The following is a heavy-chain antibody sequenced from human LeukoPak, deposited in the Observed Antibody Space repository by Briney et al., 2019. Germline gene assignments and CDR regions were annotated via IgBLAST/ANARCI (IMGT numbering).Heavy chain of an antibody. CDR3: ARDPLIVGATHFDY. D-gene: IGHD1-26*01. CDR2: IIPIFGTA. V-gene: IGHV1-69*13. J-gene: IGHJ4*02. Sequence: ASVKVSCKASGGTFSIYAISWVRQAPGQGLEWMGGIIPIFGTANYAQKFQGRVTITADESTSTAYMELSSLRSEDTAVYYCARDPLIVGATHFDYWGQGTLVTVSS. CDR1: GGTFSIYA.